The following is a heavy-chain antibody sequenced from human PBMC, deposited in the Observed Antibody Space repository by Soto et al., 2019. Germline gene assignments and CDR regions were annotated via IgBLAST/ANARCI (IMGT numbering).Heavy chain of an antibody. CDR1: GFTFSSYS. J-gene: IGHJ4*02. CDR2: ISSSSSTI. Sequence: GGSLRLSCAASGFTFSSYSMNWVRQAPGKGLEWVSYISSSSSTIYYADSVKGRFTISRDNAKNSLYLQMNSLRAEDTAVYYCARDDLRYCSGGSCYWPPFDYWGQGTLVTVSS. V-gene: IGHV3-48*01. CDR3: ARDDLRYCSGGSCYWPPFDY. D-gene: IGHD2-15*01.